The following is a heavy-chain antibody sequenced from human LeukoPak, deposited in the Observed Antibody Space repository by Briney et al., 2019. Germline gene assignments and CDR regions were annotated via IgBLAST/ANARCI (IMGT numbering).Heavy chain of an antibody. J-gene: IGHJ4*02. D-gene: IGHD3-16*01. CDR3: ASNWGSYPDC. CDR1: GFTFSSYA. Sequence: GGSLRLSCAASGFTFSSYAMSWVRQAPGKGLEWVSTISGSGGSTYYADSVKGRFTISRDNAKNSLYLQMNSLRAEDTALYYCASNWGSYPDCWGQGALVTVSA. V-gene: IGHV3-23*01. CDR2: ISGSGGST.